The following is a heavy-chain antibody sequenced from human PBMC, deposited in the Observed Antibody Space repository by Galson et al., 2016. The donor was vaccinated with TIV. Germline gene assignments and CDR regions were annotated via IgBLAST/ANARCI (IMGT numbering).Heavy chain of an antibody. CDR1: GFTFSSYA. D-gene: IGHD3-22*01. V-gene: IGHV3-23*01. CDR3: AKVPSSGCSYYYGRDV. CDR2: IRGGGGSS. J-gene: IGHJ6*04. Sequence: SLRLSCAASGFTFSSYALTWVRQAPGKGLEWVSAIRGGGGSSYYGDSVKGRFTISRDNSEKMLYLQMNSRRAEDTAVYYCAKVPSSGCSYYYGRDVGGKGTTVTVS.